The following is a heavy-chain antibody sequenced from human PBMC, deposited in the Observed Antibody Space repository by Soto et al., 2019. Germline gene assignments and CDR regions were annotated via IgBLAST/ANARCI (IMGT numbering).Heavy chain of an antibody. CDR1: GFTFSSYW. CDR2: ISNDGSS. V-gene: IGHV3-74*01. J-gene: IGHJ1*01. Sequence: EVHLVESGGGLVQRGGSLRHCCVASGFTFSSYWMHWVRQAPGKGLVWVSSISNDGSSIYADPVKGRFTISRDNAKNTLYLQMNSLRAEDTAVYYCARLPNKSPQNWGQGTLVIVSP. CDR3: ARLPNKSPQN.